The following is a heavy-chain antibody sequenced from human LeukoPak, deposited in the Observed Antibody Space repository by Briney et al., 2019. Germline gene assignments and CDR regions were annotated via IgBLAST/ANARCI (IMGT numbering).Heavy chain of an antibody. V-gene: IGHV3-11*01. CDR2: ITTSGTTR. J-gene: IGHJ4*02. Sequence: GGSLRLSCTVSGFTLTDHCMSWYRQSPGRGLEWISWITTSGTTRDYADSVRGRFTISRDNSKNSVYLQMSSLRADDTAVYYCARDPDYGDPYWGQGTLVTVSS. D-gene: IGHD4-17*01. CDR1: GFTLTDHC. CDR3: ARDPDYGDPY.